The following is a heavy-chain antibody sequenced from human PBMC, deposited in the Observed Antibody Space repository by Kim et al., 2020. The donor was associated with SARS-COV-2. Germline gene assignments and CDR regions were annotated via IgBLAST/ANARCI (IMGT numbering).Heavy chain of an antibody. Sequence: GGSLRLSCAASGFSFSSYGMHWVRQAPGKGLEWVAYISYDGSDKFYADSVKGRFPISRDNSNNTLSLQTNSLRAEDTAVFYCARGPVDPKDGWYFDVWGRGTLVTVSS. D-gene: IGHD2-15*01. CDR3: ARGPVDPKDGWYFDV. J-gene: IGHJ2*01. CDR1: GFSFSSYG. CDR2: ISYDGSDK. V-gene: IGHV3-33*01.